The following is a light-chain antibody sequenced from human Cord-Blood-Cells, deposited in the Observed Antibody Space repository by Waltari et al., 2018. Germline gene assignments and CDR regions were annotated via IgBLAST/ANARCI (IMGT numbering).Light chain of an antibody. CDR2: DVS. Sequence: QSALTQPAPVSGSPGQSITIPCPGPSSDVGGYNYVSWYQQHPGKAPKLMIYDVSNRPSGVSNRFSGSKSGNTASLTISGLQAEDEADYYCSSYTSSSTLVVFGGGTKLTVL. CDR1: SSDVGGYNY. CDR3: SSYTSSSTLVV. V-gene: IGLV2-14*01. J-gene: IGLJ2*01.